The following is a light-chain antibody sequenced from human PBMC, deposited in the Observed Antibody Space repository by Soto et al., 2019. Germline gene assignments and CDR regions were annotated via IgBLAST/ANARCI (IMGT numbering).Light chain of an antibody. CDR2: EVS. V-gene: IGLV2-14*01. Sequence: QSVLTQPASVSGSPGQSITISCTGTSSDVGGYNYVSWYQQHPGKAPKLMIYEVSSRPSGVSNRFSGSKSGNTASLSISGLLAEDEADYYCSSYTSGSTNVFGTGTKLTVL. CDR1: SSDVGGYNY. CDR3: SSYTSGSTNV. J-gene: IGLJ1*01.